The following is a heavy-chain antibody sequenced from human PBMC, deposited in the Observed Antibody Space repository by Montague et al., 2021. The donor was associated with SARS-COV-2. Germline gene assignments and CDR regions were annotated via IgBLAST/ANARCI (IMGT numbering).Heavy chain of an antibody. J-gene: IGHJ6*02. CDR1: GGSISSSNW. Sequence: SETLSLTCAVSGGSISSSNWWSWVRQPPGKGLEWIGGIYHSGSTNYNPSLKSRVTISVDKSKDQFSLDLNSVTAADTAVYYCARNAYNHYGLDVWGQGTTGTVSS. V-gene: IGHV4-4*02. CDR2: IYHSGST. CDR3: ARNAYNHYGLDV.